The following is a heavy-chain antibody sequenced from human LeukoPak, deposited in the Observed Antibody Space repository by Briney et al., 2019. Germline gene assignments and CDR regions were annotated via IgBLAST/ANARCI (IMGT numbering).Heavy chain of an antibody. V-gene: IGHV1-18*01. CDR2: ISAYNGNT. CDR3: ARDGRYSGYGYYFDY. Sequence: GASVKVSCKASGYTFTSYGISWVRQAPGQGLEWMGWISAYNGNTNYAQKLQGRVTMTTDTSTSTAYMELRSLRSDDTAVYYCARDGRYSGYGYYFDYWGQGTLVTVSS. D-gene: IGHD5-12*01. J-gene: IGHJ4*02. CDR1: GYTFTSYG.